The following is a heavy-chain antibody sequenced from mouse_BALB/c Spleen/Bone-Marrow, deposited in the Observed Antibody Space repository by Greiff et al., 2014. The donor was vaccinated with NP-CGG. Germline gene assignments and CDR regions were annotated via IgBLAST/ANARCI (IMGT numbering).Heavy chain of an antibody. CDR2: INPYNGGT. CDR1: GYSFTGYT. V-gene: IGHV1-18*01. J-gene: IGHJ4*01. D-gene: IGHD2-3*01. Sequence: VQLQQPGPELVKPGASMKISCKASGYSFTGYTMNWVKQSHGKNLEWIGLINPYNGGTSYNQKFKGKATLTVDKSSSTAYMELLSLTSEDSAVYYCARGSLYDGYYEGYAMDYWGQGTSVTVSS. CDR3: ARGSLYDGYYEGYAMDY.